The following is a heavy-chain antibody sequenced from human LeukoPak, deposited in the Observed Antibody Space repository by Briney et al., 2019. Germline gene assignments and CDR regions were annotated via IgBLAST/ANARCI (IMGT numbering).Heavy chain of an antibody. Sequence: ASVKVSCKASGYTFTSYGISWVRQAPGQGLEWMGWISAYNGNTNYAQKLQGRVTMTTDTSTSTAYMELRSLRSDDTAVYYCARASNVWGSYRYLDYWGQGTLVTVSS. CDR3: ARASNVWGSYRYLDY. CDR1: GYTFTSYG. CDR2: ISAYNGNT. D-gene: IGHD3-16*02. V-gene: IGHV1-18*01. J-gene: IGHJ4*02.